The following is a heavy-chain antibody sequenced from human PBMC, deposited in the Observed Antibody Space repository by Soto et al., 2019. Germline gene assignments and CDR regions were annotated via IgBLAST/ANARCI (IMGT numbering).Heavy chain of an antibody. CDR1: GGTFSNHA. D-gene: IGHD6-13*01. CDR3: AREVAADGTFREDVFDI. Sequence: QVHLLQSGAEVKKPGSSVKVSCKALGGTFSNHAINWVRQAPGQGLEWMGRIIPIFTTTNYALKFQGRVTMTADESTITAYMELSSLKHDDTAVYYCAREVAADGTFREDVFDIWGQGTLVTVSS. CDR2: IIPIFTTT. V-gene: IGHV1-69*12. J-gene: IGHJ3*02.